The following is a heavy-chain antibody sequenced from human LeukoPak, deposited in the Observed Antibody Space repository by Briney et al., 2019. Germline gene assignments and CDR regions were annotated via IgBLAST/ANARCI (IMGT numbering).Heavy chain of an antibody. D-gene: IGHD3-16*01. CDR3: AKDNADYPIYYFDS. Sequence: GSLRLSCAASGFTFSSYAMHWVRQAPGKGLEWVAVISYDGSNKYYADSVKGRFTISRDNSKNTLYLQMNSLRAEDTAVYYCAKDNADYPIYYFDSWGQGILVTVSS. CDR1: GFTFSSYA. V-gene: IGHV3-30*04. J-gene: IGHJ4*02. CDR2: ISYDGSNK.